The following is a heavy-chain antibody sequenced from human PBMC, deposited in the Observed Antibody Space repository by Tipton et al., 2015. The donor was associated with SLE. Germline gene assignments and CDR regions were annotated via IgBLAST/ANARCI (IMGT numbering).Heavy chain of an antibody. CDR1: GFTFDDYG. V-gene: IGHV3-9*01. CDR2: VNWNSGDI. J-gene: IGHJ4*02. CDR3: GKGGYCGGAAPCYFEN. Sequence: SLRLSCAASGFTFDDYGMHWVRQAPGKGLEWVSGVNWNSGDIDYADSVKGRFTVSRDNARTSLYLQMNSLNSEDTALYYCGKGGYCGGAAPCYFENWCQGIQVTVSS. D-gene: IGHD2-21*01.